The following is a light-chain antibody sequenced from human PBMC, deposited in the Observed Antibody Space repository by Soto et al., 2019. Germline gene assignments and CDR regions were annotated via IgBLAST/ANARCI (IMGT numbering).Light chain of an antibody. J-gene: IGLJ1*01. V-gene: IGLV2-14*03. CDR2: GVA. Sequence: QSVLTQPSSVSGSPGQSITRSCTGNDSDIGTYGYFSWYQQHPGRARSLLIHGVANRPSAIADRFSASESGLTPSLTISGPQPDDEADYYCSSFTSNRIYVFGPGTKVTVL. CDR3: SSFTSNRIYV. CDR1: DSDIGTYGY.